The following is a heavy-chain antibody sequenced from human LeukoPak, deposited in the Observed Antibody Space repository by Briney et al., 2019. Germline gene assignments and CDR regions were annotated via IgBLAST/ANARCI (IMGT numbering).Heavy chain of an antibody. D-gene: IGHD3-22*01. V-gene: IGHV5-51*01. CDR2: IYPGDSDT. Sequence: GESLKISCKGSGYSFTSYWIGWVRQMPGKGLEWMGIIYPGDSDTRYSPSFQGQVTISADKSISTAYLQWSSLKASDTAMYYCARHLSPYYYSSGFKKYYFDYWGQGTLVTVSP. CDR1: GYSFTSYW. CDR3: ARHLSPYYYSSGFKKYYFDY. J-gene: IGHJ4*02.